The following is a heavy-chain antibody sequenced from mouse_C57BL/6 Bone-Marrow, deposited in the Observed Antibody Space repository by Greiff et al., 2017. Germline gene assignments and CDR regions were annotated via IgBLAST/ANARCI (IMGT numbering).Heavy chain of an antibody. CDR3: TTWGYGYDGWFAY. CDR1: GYTFTSYD. CDR2: IYPENGAT. V-gene: IGHV14-4*01. D-gene: IGHD2-2*01. Sequence: VQLQQSGPELVKPGASVKLSCKASGYTFTSYDINWVKQRPGQGLEWIGWIYPENGATEYASKFQGKATITADTSSNTAYLQLSSLTSEDTAVYYCTTWGYGYDGWFAYWGQGTLVTVSA. J-gene: IGHJ3*01.